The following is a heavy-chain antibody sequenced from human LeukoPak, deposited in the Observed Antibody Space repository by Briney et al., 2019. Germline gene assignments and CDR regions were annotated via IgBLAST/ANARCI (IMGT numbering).Heavy chain of an antibody. D-gene: IGHD1-26*01. CDR2: ISSSSSYI. CDR3: AKYFRADSGNYYRSFDY. J-gene: IGHJ4*02. CDR1: GFTFSSYR. Sequence: GGSLRLSCAASGFTFSSYRMNWVRQAPGKGLEWVSSISSSSSYIYYADSVKGRFTISRDNAKNSLYLQMISLRAEDTAVYYCAKYFRADSGNYYRSFDYWGQGTLVTVSS. V-gene: IGHV3-21*04.